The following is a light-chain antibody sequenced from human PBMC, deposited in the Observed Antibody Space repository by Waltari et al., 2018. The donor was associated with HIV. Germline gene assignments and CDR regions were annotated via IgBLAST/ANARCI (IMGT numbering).Light chain of an antibody. Sequence: EIVMTQSPATLSVSPGERATLSCRAGQSVSNNLACFQQRPGQAPRLLISGASTRSTDVSARFSGSGSGTEFTLTISSLQSEDFAIYYCQQYNKWPWTFGQGTKVEIK. V-gene: IGKV3-15*01. CDR2: GAS. CDR1: QSVSNN. J-gene: IGKJ1*01. CDR3: QQYNKWPWT.